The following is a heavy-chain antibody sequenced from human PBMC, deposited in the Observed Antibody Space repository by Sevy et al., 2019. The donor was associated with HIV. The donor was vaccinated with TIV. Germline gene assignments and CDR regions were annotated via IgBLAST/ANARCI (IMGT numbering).Heavy chain of an antibody. J-gene: IGHJ4*02. Sequence: GGSLRLSCAASGFTFSNAWMSWVRQAPGKGLEWVGRIKSKTDGGTKDYAAPVKGRFTISREDSKNTLYLQMNSLKTEDTAVYYCTTGNYYDSSGYVNWGQGTLVTVSS. CDR3: TTGNYYDSSGYVN. D-gene: IGHD3-22*01. CDR1: GFTFSNAW. CDR2: IKSKTDGGTK. V-gene: IGHV3-15*01.